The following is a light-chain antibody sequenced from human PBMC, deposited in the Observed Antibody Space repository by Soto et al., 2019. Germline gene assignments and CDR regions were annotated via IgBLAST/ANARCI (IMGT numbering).Light chain of an antibody. J-gene: IGKJ1*01. Sequence: EIGLTQSPGTLSLSPGERATLSCRASQSVSNNYLAWYQQKPGQAPRLLIYGASNRATGIPDRFSGSGSGTDFTLPISRLAPEDFAVYYCQQYGSAGTFGQGTKVEIK. CDR2: GAS. CDR1: QSVSNNY. V-gene: IGKV3-20*01. CDR3: QQYGSAGT.